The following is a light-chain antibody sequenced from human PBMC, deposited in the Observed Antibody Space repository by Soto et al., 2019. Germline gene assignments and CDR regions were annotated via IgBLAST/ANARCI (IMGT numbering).Light chain of an antibody. V-gene: IGLV2-11*01. CDR3: CSYANRYV. J-gene: IGLJ1*01. CDR2: DVS. CDR1: SSDVGGYNS. Sequence: QSALTQPRSVSGSPGQSVTISCTGTSSDVGGYNSVSWYQQHPGKAPKLMIYDVSKRPSGVPDRLSGSKSGNTASLTVSGLQAEDEADYYCCSYANRYVFGTGTKVTVL.